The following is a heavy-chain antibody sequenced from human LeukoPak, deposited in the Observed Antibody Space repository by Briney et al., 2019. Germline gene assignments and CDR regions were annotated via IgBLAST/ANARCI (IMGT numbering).Heavy chain of an antibody. V-gene: IGHV3-74*01. CDR3: ARDFKDRGF. D-gene: IGHD3-10*01. J-gene: IGHJ4*02. Sequence: GGSLRLSCATSGFTFTTYWMHWVRPDPGEGLVWVSGISSDGSDTRYADFVKGRFTISRDNAKDTLYLQMEGLTADDTAVYYCARDFKDRGFWGQGNLVTVSS. CDR2: ISSDGSDT. CDR1: GFTFTTYW.